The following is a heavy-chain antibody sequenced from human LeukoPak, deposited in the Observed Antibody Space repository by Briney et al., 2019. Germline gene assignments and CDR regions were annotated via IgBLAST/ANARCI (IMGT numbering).Heavy chain of an antibody. D-gene: IGHD6-13*01. Sequence: GGSLRLSCAASGFTFSSYAMSWVRQAPGKGLEWVSAISGSGGSTYYADSVKGRFTISRDNSKNTLYLQMNSLRAEDTAVYYCAREVISSSWPHPDYWGQGTLVTVSS. V-gene: IGHV3-23*01. CDR2: ISGSGGST. CDR1: GFTFSSYA. J-gene: IGHJ4*02. CDR3: AREVISSSWPHPDY.